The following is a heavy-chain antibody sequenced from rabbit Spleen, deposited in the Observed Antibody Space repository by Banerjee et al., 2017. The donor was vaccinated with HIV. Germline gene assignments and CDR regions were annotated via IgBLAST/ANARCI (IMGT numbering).Heavy chain of an antibody. CDR3: ARDDGFDDDSHFSL. CDR1: GFTISSYH. CDR2: IVTSSGST. D-gene: IGHD2-1*01. J-gene: IGHJ4*01. V-gene: IGHV1S45*01. Sequence: QEQLEESGGGLVTPGGTLTLTCTASGFTISSYHICWVRQAPGKGLEWSGCIVTSSGSTWYANWAKGRFTISKTSSTTVTLQMTSLTAADTATYFCARDDGFDDDSHFSLWGQGTLVTVS.